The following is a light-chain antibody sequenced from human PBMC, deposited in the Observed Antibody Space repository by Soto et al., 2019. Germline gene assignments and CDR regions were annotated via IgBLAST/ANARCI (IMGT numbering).Light chain of an antibody. CDR2: DVS. CDR3: TSYAGSNTFV. CDR1: SSDVGGYNY. Sequence: QSVLTQPPSASGAPGQSVTISCTGTSSDVGGYNYVSWHQQHPGKAPKLMIYDVSKRPSGVPDRFSGSKSGNTASLIVSGLQAEDAADYYCTSYAGSNTFVFGTGTKVTVL. V-gene: IGLV2-8*01. J-gene: IGLJ1*01.